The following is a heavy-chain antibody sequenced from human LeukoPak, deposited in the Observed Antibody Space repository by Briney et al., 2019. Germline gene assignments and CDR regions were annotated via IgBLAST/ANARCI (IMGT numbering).Heavy chain of an antibody. Sequence: PXGSXXLSCAXSXFTFSXSAMNWXXXAPGXXLEWVANIKQDGSEKYYVNSVKGRFTISRDNAKNSLYLQMNSLRAEDTAIYFCAREDDWNYEDYWGQGTLVTVSS. CDR1: XFTFSXSA. D-gene: IGHD1-7*01. V-gene: IGHV3-7*01. CDR3: AREDDWNYEDY. CDR2: IKQDGSEK. J-gene: IGHJ4*02.